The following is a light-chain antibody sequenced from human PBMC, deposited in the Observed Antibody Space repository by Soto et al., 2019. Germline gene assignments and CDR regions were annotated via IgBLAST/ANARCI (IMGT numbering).Light chain of an antibody. Sequence: VVMTQSPATLSVSPGERGTLSCRSSQSVSSSYLAWYQQKPGQAPRLLIYGASSRATGIPDRFSGSGSGTDFTLTISRLEPEDFAVYYCQQYGRSPWTFGQGTKVDIK. CDR2: GAS. CDR1: QSVSSSY. V-gene: IGKV3-20*01. CDR3: QQYGRSPWT. J-gene: IGKJ1*01.